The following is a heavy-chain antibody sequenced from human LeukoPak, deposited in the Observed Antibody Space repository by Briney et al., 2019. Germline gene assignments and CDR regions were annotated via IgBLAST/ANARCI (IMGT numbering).Heavy chain of an antibody. Sequence: GGSLRLSCAASGFTFSSYAMHWVRQAPGKGLEWVAVISYDGSNKYYADSVKGRFTISRDNSKNTLYLQMNSLRAEDTAVYYCARAALLVVVTASDYWGQGTLVIVSS. CDR2: ISYDGSNK. J-gene: IGHJ4*02. CDR1: GFTFSSYA. CDR3: ARAALLVVVTASDY. V-gene: IGHV3-30*04. D-gene: IGHD2-21*02.